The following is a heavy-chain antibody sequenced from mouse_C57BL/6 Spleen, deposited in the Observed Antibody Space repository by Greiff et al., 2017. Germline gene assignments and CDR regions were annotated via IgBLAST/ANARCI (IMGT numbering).Heavy chain of an antibody. J-gene: IGHJ4*01. V-gene: IGHV3-6*01. CDR2: ISYDGSN. CDR3: ARVVRGAMDY. D-gene: IGHD2-2*01. Sequence: ESGPGLVKPSQSLSLTCSVTGYSITSGYYWNWIRQFPGNKLEWMGYISYDGSNNYDPSLKNRISITRDTSKNQFFLKLNSVTTEDTATYYCARVVRGAMDYWGQGTSVTVSS. CDR1: GYSITSGYY.